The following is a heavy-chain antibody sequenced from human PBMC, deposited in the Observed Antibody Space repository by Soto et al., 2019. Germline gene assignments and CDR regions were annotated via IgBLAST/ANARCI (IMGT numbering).Heavy chain of an antibody. CDR2: ISGSGSSR. J-gene: IGHJ4*02. CDR1: GFTLKSCA. V-gene: IGHV3-23*01. D-gene: IGHD3-10*01. Sequence: GGSLSLSCAASGFTLKSCAMNWVRQAPGKGLEWVSGISGSGSSRNYADSVKGRFTISRDNSNKTVYLQMSSLRAEDKAIYYCARQHYCDSGNYYDSWGQGTLVTVSS. CDR3: ARQHYCDSGNYYDS.